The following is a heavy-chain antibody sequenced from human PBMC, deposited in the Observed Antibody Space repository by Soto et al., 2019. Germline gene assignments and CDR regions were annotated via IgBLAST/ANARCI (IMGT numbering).Heavy chain of an antibody. D-gene: IGHD3-16*01. CDR3: ARRPYDNFWGRSSWYYDL. J-gene: IGHJ2*01. CDR2: IYYSGRT. CDR1: GGSISSSSYY. Sequence: QLQLQESGPGLVKPSETLSLTCTVSGGSISSSSYYWGWIRQPPGKGLEWIGSIYYSGRTHYNPSLKSRVTISVDTSKNQFSLKLSSVTAADTAVYYCARRPYDNFWGRSSWYYDLWGRGTLVTVSS. V-gene: IGHV4-39*01.